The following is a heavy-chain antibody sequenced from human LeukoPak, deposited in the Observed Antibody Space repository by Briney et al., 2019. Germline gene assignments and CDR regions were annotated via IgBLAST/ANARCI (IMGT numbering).Heavy chain of an antibody. V-gene: IGHV3-30-3*01. CDR2: IPYDGSNK. CDR3: ARDGDGYNTYYFDY. Sequence: GGSLRLSCAASGFTFSSYAMHWVRQAPGKGLEWVAVIPYDGSNKYYADSVKGRFTISRDNSKNTLYLQMNSLRAEDTAVYYCARDGDGYNTYYFDYWGQGTLVTVSS. J-gene: IGHJ4*02. D-gene: IGHD5-24*01. CDR1: GFTFSSYA.